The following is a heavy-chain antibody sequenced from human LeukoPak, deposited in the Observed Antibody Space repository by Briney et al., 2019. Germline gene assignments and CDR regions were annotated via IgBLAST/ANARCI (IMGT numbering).Heavy chain of an antibody. J-gene: IGHJ4*02. CDR3: ARDPRVPEANNYLDY. Sequence: TGGSLRLSCAASGFTFSTYAMHWVRQAPGKGLEWVAIISYNGYNKYYADSVKGRFTISRDNSNNTLYLQMNSLRVEDTAVYYCARDPRVPEANNYLDYWGQGMLVTVSS. CDR2: ISYNGYNK. V-gene: IGHV3-30-3*01. CDR1: GFTFSTYA. D-gene: IGHD1-14*01.